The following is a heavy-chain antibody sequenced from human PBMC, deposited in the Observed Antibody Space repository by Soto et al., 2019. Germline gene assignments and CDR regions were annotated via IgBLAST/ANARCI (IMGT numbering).Heavy chain of an antibody. CDR3: AKGSSGHYDSFDF. CDR1: GFTFRNYA. CDR2: ISSLRGT. D-gene: IGHD3-22*01. V-gene: IGHV3-23*01. Sequence: WGDLRVSCVLSGFTFRNYAMTWVRQAPGMGLHFLSTISSLRGTYYPDSVKGRFTISRDNSKNTFFLQMNSLRAEHTAIYYCAKGSSGHYDSFDFWGQGTLVTV. J-gene: IGHJ4*02.